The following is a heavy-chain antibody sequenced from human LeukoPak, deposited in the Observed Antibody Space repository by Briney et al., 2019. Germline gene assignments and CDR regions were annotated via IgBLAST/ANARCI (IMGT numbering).Heavy chain of an antibody. CDR1: GFTFSSYE. Sequence: GGSLRLSCAASGFTFSSYEMNWVRQAPGKGLEWVSYISSSGSTIYYADSVKGRFTISRDNAKNTVYLQMNSLRAEDTAVYYCARVRAVAGTEVLYYFDYWGQGTLVTVSS. V-gene: IGHV3-48*03. CDR3: ARVRAVAGTEVLYYFDY. D-gene: IGHD6-19*01. J-gene: IGHJ4*02. CDR2: ISSSGSTI.